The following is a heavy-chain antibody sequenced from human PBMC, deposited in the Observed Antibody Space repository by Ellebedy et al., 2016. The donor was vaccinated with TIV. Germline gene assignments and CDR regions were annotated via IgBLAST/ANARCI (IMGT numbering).Heavy chain of an antibody. J-gene: IGHJ4*02. CDR2: IYPGDSDT. V-gene: IGHV5-51*01. CDR1: GYSFTSYW. D-gene: IGHD3-22*01. CDR3: ARRPWGSLGKYYYDSSGYYFDY. Sequence: GESLKISXKGSGYSFTSYWIGWVRQMPGKGLEWMGIIYPGDSDTRYSPSFQGQVTISADKSISTAYLQWSSLKASDTAMYYCARRPWGSLGKYYYDSSGYYFDYWGQGTLVTVSS.